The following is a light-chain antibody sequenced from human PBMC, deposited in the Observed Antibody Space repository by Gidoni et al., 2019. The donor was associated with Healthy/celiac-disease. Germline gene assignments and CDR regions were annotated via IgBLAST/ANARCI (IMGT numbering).Light chain of an antibody. Sequence: QSVLTQPPSVSWAPGQRVTISCTGSSSNIGSVYDVHWYQQLPGTAPKLLIYGNSNRPEGVPDRFSGSKSGTSASLAITGLQAEDEADYYCQSYDSSLSGSVVFGGGTKLTVL. CDR2: GNS. CDR1: SSNIGSVYD. V-gene: IGLV1-40*01. J-gene: IGLJ2*01. CDR3: QSYDSSLSGSVV.